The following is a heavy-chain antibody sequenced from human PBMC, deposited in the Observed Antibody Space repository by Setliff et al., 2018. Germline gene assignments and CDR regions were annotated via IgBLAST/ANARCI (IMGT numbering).Heavy chain of an antibody. CDR3: ARVPLMIAIRHAFDI. CDR2: INHSGST. V-gene: IGHV4-34*01. D-gene: IGHD2-21*01. CDR1: GGSFSGYY. Sequence: LETLSLTCAVYGGSFSGYYWSWIRQPPGKGLEWIGEINHSGSTNYNPSLKSRVTISVDTSKNQFSLKLSSVTAADTAVYYCARVPLMIAIRHAFDIWGQGTMVTVSS. J-gene: IGHJ3*02.